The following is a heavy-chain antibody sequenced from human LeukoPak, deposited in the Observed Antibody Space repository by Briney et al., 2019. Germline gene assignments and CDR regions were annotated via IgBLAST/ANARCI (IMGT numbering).Heavy chain of an antibody. J-gene: IGHJ4*02. Sequence: EGSLRLSCAASGFTFSNNAMNWVRQAPGKGLEWVSTISGSGDSTYYADSVKGRFTISRDNSKNTLSLQMNSLRAEDTAVYYCAKDPYSTSYYYFDYWGQGTLVTVSS. D-gene: IGHD6-13*01. CDR2: ISGSGDST. CDR1: GFTFSNNA. CDR3: AKDPYSTSYYYFDY. V-gene: IGHV3-23*01.